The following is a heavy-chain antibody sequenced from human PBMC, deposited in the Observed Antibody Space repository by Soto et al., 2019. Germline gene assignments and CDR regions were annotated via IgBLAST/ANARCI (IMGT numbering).Heavy chain of an antibody. CDR3: ARGFRNGFNV. CDR2: ISGPSIYI. V-gene: IGHV3-21*01. J-gene: IGHJ6*02. D-gene: IGHD2-8*01. CDR1: GFTFSDYS. Sequence: EVPLVESGGGLVKPGGSLRLSCVASGFTFSDYSINWVRQAPGKGLEWVSYISGPSIYIYYADSVKGRFTISRDNAKSAVYLQMNSLRAEDTAVYYCARGFRNGFNVWGQGTTVSVSS.